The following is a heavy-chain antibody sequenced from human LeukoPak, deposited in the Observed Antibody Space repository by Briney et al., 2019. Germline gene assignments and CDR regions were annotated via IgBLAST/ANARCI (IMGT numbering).Heavy chain of an antibody. CDR1: GGSISSSSYY. D-gene: IGHD3/OR15-3a*01. Sequence: SETLSLTCTVSGGSISSSSYYWGWIRQPPGKGLEWIGSIYYSGSTYYNPSLKSRVTISLDTSKNQFSLNLSSVTATDTAVYYCAGGWRDFWTGYSGNNWFAPWGQGTLVTVSS. J-gene: IGHJ5*02. CDR3: AGGWRDFWTGYSGNNWFAP. CDR2: IYYSGST. V-gene: IGHV4-39*07.